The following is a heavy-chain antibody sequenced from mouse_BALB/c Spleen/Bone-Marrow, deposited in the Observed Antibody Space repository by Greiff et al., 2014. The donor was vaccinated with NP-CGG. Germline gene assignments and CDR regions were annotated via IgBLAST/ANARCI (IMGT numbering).Heavy chain of an antibody. J-gene: IGHJ4*01. V-gene: IGHV1S81*02. Sequence: QVQLQQPGAELVKPGASVKLSCKASGYTFNSYYMYWVKQRPGQGLEWFGEINPSNGGTNFNEKFKNKATLTVDKSSSTAYMQLSSLTSEDSAVYYYSRGRRDALDYWGQGTSVTVSS. CDR2: INPSNGGT. CDR1: GYTFNSYY. CDR3: SRGRRDALDY.